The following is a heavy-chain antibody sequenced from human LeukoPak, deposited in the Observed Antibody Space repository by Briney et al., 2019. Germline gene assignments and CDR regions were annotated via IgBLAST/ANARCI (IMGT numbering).Heavy chain of an antibody. CDR3: AKDQSFDY. V-gene: IGHV3-30*18. CDR1: GFTFSSYG. CDR2: ISYDGSNK. J-gene: IGHJ4*02. Sequence: PGGSRRLSCAASGFTFSSYGMHWVRQAPGKGLEWVAVISYDGSNKYYADSVKGRFTISRDNSKNTLYLQMNSLRAEDTAVYYCAKDQSFDYWGQGTLVTVSS.